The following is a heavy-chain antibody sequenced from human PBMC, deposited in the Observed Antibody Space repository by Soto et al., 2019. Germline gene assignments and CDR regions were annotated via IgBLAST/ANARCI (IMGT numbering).Heavy chain of an antibody. CDR2: FDPEDGET. V-gene: IGHV1-24*01. CDR3: ASNGGYCTNGVCLNYYYGIDF. D-gene: IGHD2-8*01. CDR1: GYTLTELS. Sequence: GASVKVSCKVSGYTLTELSMHWVRQAPGKGLEWMGGFDPEDGETIYAQKFQGRVTMTEDTSTDTAYMELSSLRSEDTAVYYCASNGGYCTNGVCLNYYYGIDFWGQGALATVSS. J-gene: IGHJ6*02.